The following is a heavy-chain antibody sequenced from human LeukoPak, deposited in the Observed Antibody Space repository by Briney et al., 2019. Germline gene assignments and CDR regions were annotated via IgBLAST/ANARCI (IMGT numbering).Heavy chain of an antibody. V-gene: IGHV1-2*02. CDR1: GYTLIDYY. J-gene: IGHJ4*02. D-gene: IGHD6-13*01. Sequence: ASVKVSCKASGYTLIDYYIHWVRQAPGQGLEWMAWINPNSGGTNSAQKFQGRVTMTRDTSISTAYMELNRLRSDDTAVYYCARDSSNKPFDYWGQGTLVTVSS. CDR2: INPNSGGT. CDR3: ARDSSNKPFDY.